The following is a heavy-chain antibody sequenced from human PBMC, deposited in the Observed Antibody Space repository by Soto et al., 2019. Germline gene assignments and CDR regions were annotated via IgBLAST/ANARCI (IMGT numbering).Heavy chain of an antibody. D-gene: IGHD3-10*01. J-gene: IGHJ6*02. CDR2: IIPIFGTA. CDR3: ARERSTYYYGSGSYFPPMDV. V-gene: IGHV1-69*13. Sequence: SVKVSCKASGGTFSSYAISWVRQAPGQGLEWMGGIIPIFGTANYAQKFQGRVTITAGESTSTAYMELSSLRSEDTAVYYCARERSTYYYGSGSYFPPMDVWGQGPRSPSP. CDR1: GGTFSSYA.